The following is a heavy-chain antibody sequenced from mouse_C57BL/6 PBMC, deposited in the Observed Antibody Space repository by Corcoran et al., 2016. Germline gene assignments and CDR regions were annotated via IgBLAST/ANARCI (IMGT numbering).Heavy chain of an antibody. V-gene: IGHV1-81*01. J-gene: IGHJ1*03. CDR3: ARSYGSSYEWYFDV. CDR1: GYTFTSYG. D-gene: IGHD1-1*01. Sequence: QVQLQQSGAELARPGASVKLSCKASGYTFTSYGISWVKQRTGQGLEWIGEIYPRSGNTYYNEKFKGKATLTADKSSSTAYMELRSLTSEDSAVYFCARSYGSSYEWYFDVWGTGTTVTVSS. CDR2: IYPRSGNT.